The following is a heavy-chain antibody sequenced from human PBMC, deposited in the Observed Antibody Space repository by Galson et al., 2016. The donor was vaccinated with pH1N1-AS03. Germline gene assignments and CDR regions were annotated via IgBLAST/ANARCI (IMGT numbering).Heavy chain of an antibody. CDR2: IHWDDDK. J-gene: IGHJ4*02. CDR3: ARTAGWLPDC. Sequence: PALVKPPQTLTLTCTFSGFSLTTSAVGVVWIRQPPGKALEWLALIHWDDDKRYNSSLKSRLTNTKDTSKNQVVLTMTNMDPVDTATYYCARTAGWLPDCWGQGTLVTVSS. V-gene: IGHV2-5*02. D-gene: IGHD3-9*01. CDR1: GFSLTTSAVG.